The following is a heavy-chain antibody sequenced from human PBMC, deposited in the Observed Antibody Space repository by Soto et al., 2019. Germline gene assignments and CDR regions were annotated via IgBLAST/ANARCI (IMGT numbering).Heavy chain of an antibody. Sequence: GGSLRLSCAASGFSFSTYNMNWVRQVPGKGLEWVSSITPNSDSLDYADSVRGRFTISRDNAKNSLFLQMNSLRAEDTAVYYCTSSYNWYEDWGQGTLVTVSS. CDR1: GFSFSTYN. V-gene: IGHV3-21*01. J-gene: IGHJ5*02. CDR3: TSSYNWYED. CDR2: ITPNSDSL.